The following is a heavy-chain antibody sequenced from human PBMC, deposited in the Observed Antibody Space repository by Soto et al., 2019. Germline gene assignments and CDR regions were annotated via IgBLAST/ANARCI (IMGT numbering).Heavy chain of an antibody. V-gene: IGHV1-8*01. D-gene: IGHD3-3*01. J-gene: IGHJ5*02. CDR3: ARGPFTIFGVAQGVNWFDP. Sequence: QVQLVQSGAEVKKPAASVKVSCKASGYTFTSYDINWVRQATGQGLEWMGWMNPNSGNTGYAQKFQGRVTMTRNTSISTAYMELSSLRSEDTAVYYCARGPFTIFGVAQGVNWFDPWGQGTLVTVSS. CDR1: GYTFTSYD. CDR2: MNPNSGNT.